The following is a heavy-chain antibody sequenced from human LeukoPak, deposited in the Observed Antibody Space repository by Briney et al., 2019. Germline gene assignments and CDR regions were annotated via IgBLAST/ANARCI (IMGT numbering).Heavy chain of an antibody. CDR1: GGSFSGYY. Sequence: SETLSLTCAVYGGSFSGYYWSWIRQPPGKGLEWIGEINHSGSTNYNPSLKSRVTISVDTSKNQFSLKLSSVTAADTAVYYCARHLGVVTPSDYWGQGTLVTVSS. CDR3: ARHLGVVTPSDY. CDR2: INHSGST. D-gene: IGHD2-21*02. V-gene: IGHV4-34*01. J-gene: IGHJ4*02.